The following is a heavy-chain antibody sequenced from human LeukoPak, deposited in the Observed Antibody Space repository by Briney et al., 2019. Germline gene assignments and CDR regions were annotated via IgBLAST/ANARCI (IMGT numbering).Heavy chain of an antibody. CDR1: GFTFSNAW. V-gene: IGHV3-15*01. CDR3: TSTYYYDSSGYYPLDY. J-gene: IGHJ4*02. Sequence: GSLRLSCAASGFTFSNAWMSWVRQAPGKGLEWVGRIKSKTDGGTTDYAAPVKGRFTISRDDSKNTLYLQMNSLKTEDTAVYYCTSTYYYDSSGYYPLDYWGQGTLVTVSS. CDR2: IKSKTDGGTT. D-gene: IGHD3-22*01.